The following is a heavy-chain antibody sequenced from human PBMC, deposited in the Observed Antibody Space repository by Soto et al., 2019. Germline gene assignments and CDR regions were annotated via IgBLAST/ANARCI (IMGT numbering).Heavy chain of an antibody. CDR1: GVTFTNAW. J-gene: IGHJ1*01. D-gene: IGHD4-17*01. CDR3: TTARGTYGAEYFRH. CDR2: IKSKTDGGTT. Sequence: XGSLRLSCAASGVTFTNAWMSWVRQAAGKGLEWVGRIKSKTDGGTTDYAAPVKGRFTISRDDSKNTLYLQMSSLKTEDTAVYYCTTARGTYGAEYFRHWGQGTLVTVSS. V-gene: IGHV3-15*01.